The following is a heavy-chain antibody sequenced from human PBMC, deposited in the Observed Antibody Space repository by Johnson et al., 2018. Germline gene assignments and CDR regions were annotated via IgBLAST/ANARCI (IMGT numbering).Heavy chain of an antibody. Sequence: VQLVESGGGLVQPGGSXRLSCAASAFSFSDFAMNWVRQAPGKGLEWVAGISGTGLSTYYGDSVKGRFTISRDKSKSTVYLQMNSLRGEDTARYYCTKAKTRNNWKEDFFDIWGQGTMVTVSS. J-gene: IGHJ3*02. V-gene: IGHV3-23*04. CDR3: TKAKTRNNWKEDFFDI. D-gene: IGHD1-20*01. CDR2: ISGTGLST. CDR1: AFSFSDFA.